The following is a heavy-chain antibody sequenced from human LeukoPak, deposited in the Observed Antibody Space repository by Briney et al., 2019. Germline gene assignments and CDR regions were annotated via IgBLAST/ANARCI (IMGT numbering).Heavy chain of an antibody. CDR3: ARPGRGYSGYGY. CDR2: IIPIFGTA. CDR1: GGTFSSYA. Sequence: SVKVSCKASGGTFSSYAISWVRQAPGQGVEWMGGIIPIFGTANYAQKFQGRVTITADESTSTAYMELSSLRSEDTAVYYCARPGRGYSGYGYWGQGTLVTVSS. D-gene: IGHD5-12*01. V-gene: IGHV1-69*13. J-gene: IGHJ4*02.